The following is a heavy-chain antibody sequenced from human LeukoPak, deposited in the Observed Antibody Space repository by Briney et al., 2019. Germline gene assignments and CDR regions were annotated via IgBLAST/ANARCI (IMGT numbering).Heavy chain of an antibody. Sequence: TGGSLRLSCAASGFTFSSYWLHWVRQAPGKGLVWVSRINDDGSDTVYADSVRGRFTISRDNVKNTMYLQMNSLRAEDTAVYYCASPSATVTTTFDYWGQGTLVTVSS. J-gene: IGHJ4*02. D-gene: IGHD4-17*01. CDR3: ASPSATVTTTFDY. CDR1: GFTFSSYW. CDR2: INDDGSDT. V-gene: IGHV3-74*01.